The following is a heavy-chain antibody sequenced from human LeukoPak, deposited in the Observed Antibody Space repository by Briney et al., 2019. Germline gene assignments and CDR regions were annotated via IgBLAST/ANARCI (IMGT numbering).Heavy chain of an antibody. V-gene: IGHV3-66*01. Sequence: QTGGSLRLSCAASGFTVSSTYMSWVRQAPGKGLEWVSVIYSGGTTYYADSVKGRFTISRDNSKNTLYLQMNSLRTEDTAVYYCARDLYDYGSYWGQGTLSPSP. J-gene: IGHJ4*02. CDR1: GFTVSSTY. CDR3: ARDLYDYGSY. D-gene: IGHD4/OR15-4a*01. CDR2: IYSGGTT.